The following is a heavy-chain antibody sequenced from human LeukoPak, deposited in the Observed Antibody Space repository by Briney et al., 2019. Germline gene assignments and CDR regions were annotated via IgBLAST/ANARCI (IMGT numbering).Heavy chain of an antibody. V-gene: IGHV1-46*01. CDR2: INPSGGST. D-gene: IGHD6-13*01. Sequence: ASVKVSCKVSGYSFITYYIHWVRQAPGQGLEWMAVINPSGGSTGYAQKFQGRVTMTRDTSTSTVYMELSSLTSEDTAVYYCVRGAAGLDFWGQGTLVTVSS. CDR1: GYSFITYY. J-gene: IGHJ4*02. CDR3: VRGAAGLDF.